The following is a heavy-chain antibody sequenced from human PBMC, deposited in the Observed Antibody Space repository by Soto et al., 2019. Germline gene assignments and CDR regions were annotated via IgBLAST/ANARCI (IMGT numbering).Heavy chain of an antibody. CDR2: IYRSGST. D-gene: IGHD1-7*01. CDR1: GDSISRYY. CDR3: ARYSTGNSGCDY. Sequence: SETLSLTCAVSGDSISRYYWSWGRQPAGKGLEWIGRIYRSGSTNYNPSLKSRVTLSEDMSKNQFSLKLSSVTAADTAVYYCARYSTGNSGCDYWGQGSLGTVSS. J-gene: IGHJ4*02. V-gene: IGHV4-59*10.